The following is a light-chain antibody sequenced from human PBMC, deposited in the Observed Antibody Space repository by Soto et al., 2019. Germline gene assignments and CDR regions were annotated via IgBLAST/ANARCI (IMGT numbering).Light chain of an antibody. CDR1: SSDVGGYDY. CDR2: DVS. CDR3: SSYTTSSTRV. Sequence: QSALTQPASVSGSPGQSITISCTGTSSDVGGYDYVSWYQQHPGKAPKVMIYDVSNRPSGVSNRFSRSKSGNTAALTISGLQAEDEADYYCSSYTTSSTRVFGTGTKVTVL. J-gene: IGLJ1*01. V-gene: IGLV2-14*01.